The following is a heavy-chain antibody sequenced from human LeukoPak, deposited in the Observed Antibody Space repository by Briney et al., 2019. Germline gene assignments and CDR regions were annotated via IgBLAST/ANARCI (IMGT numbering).Heavy chain of an antibody. V-gene: IGHV4-59*01. CDR1: GGSISSYY. Sequence: SETLSLTCTVSGGSISSYYWSWIRQPPGKGPEWIGYIYSSGSTNYNPSLKSRITISVDTSKNQFSLKLSSVTVADTAVYYCARFAYCGGHCWYYFDYWGQGSLVTVSS. CDR2: IYSSGST. J-gene: IGHJ4*02. CDR3: ARFAYCGGHCWYYFDY. D-gene: IGHD2-21*02.